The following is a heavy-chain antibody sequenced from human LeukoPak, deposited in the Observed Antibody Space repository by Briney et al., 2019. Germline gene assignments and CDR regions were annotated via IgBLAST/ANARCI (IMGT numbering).Heavy chain of an antibody. Sequence: PSETLSLTCTVSGGSISSSSYYWGWIRQPPGKGLEWIGSIYHSGSTYYNPSLKSRVTISVDTSKNQFSLKLSSVTAADTAVYYCARSPMIVVGAPDYWGQGTLVTVSS. CDR3: ARSPMIVVGAPDY. V-gene: IGHV4-39*07. CDR1: GGSISSSSYY. J-gene: IGHJ4*02. CDR2: IYHSGST. D-gene: IGHD3-22*01.